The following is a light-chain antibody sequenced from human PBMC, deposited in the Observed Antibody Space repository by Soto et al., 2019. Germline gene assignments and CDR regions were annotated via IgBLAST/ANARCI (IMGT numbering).Light chain of an antibody. J-gene: IGKJ3*01. CDR3: QHRSSWPFT. V-gene: IGKV3-11*01. CDR2: DVF. Sequence: EIVLTKSPATLSLSPGERDILSCRASETVNSYLAWYQQKPGQAHRLIIYDVFKRATGIPARFSGSGSGTDFTLAISSLEPDDFAVYYCQHRSSWPFTFGPGTKVEIK. CDR1: ETVNSY.